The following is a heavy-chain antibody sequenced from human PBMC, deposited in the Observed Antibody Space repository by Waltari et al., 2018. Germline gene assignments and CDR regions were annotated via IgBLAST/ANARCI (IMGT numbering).Heavy chain of an antibody. CDR3: ARAGDSSGYYYGRYFDL. V-gene: IGHV4-59*01. CDR2: IYYSGST. J-gene: IGHJ2*01. D-gene: IGHD3-22*01. Sequence: QVQLQESGPGLVKPSETLSLTCTVSGGSISSYYWSWIRQPPGKGLEWIGYIYYSGSTNYNPSLKSRVTISVDTSKNQFSLKLSSVTAADTAVYYCARAGDSSGYYYGRYFDLWGRGTLVIVSS. CDR1: GGSISSYY.